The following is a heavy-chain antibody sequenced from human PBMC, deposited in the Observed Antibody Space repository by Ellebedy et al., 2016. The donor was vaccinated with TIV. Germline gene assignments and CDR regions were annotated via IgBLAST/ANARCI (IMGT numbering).Heavy chain of an antibody. D-gene: IGHD2-21*02. Sequence: SETLSLXCTVYGGSFSAYYWSWIRQPPGKGLEWIGEINHSGSTNYNPSLKSRVTISVDTSKNQFSLKLSSVTAADTAVYYCARGLARHIVVVTAIPRGLYNWFDPWGQGTLVTVSS. CDR2: INHSGST. CDR1: GGSFSAYY. J-gene: IGHJ5*02. CDR3: ARGLARHIVVVTAIPRGLYNWFDP. V-gene: IGHV4-34*01.